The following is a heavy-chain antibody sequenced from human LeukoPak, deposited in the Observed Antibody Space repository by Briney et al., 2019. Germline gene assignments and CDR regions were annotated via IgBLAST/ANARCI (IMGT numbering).Heavy chain of an antibody. Sequence: GGSLRLSCSASGFTFSSYSMNWVRQAPGKGLEWVSCVSRSSSHIYYADSVKGRFTISRDNAKNSLYLQMNSLRVEDTAVYYCARGMTTTYYDYYYGMDVWGQGTTVTVSS. J-gene: IGHJ6*02. V-gene: IGHV3-21*01. CDR1: GFTFSSYS. D-gene: IGHD1-26*01. CDR3: ARGMTTTYYDYYYGMDV. CDR2: VSRSSSHI.